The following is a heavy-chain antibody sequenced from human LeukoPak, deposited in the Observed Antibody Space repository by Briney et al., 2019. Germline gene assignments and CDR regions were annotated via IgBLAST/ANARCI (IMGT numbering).Heavy chain of an antibody. CDR1: GGSFSGYY. Sequence: SETLSLTCAVHGGSFSGYYWSWIRQPPGKGLEWIGEINHSGSTNYNPSLKSRVTISVDTSKNQFSLKLSSVTAADTAVYYCARGRYYDYVWGSYRYTYFDYWGQGTLVTVSS. D-gene: IGHD3-16*02. J-gene: IGHJ4*02. V-gene: IGHV4-34*01. CDR3: ARGRYYDYVWGSYRYTYFDY. CDR2: INHSGST.